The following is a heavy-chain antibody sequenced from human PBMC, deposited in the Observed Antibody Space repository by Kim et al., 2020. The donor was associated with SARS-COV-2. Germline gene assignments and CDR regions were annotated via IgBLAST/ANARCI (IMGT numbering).Heavy chain of an antibody. J-gene: IGHJ6*02. CDR3: ARDHSGDYYYGMDV. CDR2: INAGNGNT. CDR1: GYTFTSYA. Sequence: ASVKVSCKASGYTFTSYAMHWVRQAPGQRLDWMGWINAGNGNTKYSQKFQGRVTITRDTSASTAYMELSSLRSEDTAVCYCARDHSGDYYYGMDVWGQGTTVTVSS. V-gene: IGHV1-3*01. D-gene: IGHD3-10*01.